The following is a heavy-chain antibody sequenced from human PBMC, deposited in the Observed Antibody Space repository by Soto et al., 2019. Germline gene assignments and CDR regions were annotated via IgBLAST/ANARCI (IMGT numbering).Heavy chain of an antibody. D-gene: IGHD2-21*02. CDR2: IYPGDSDT. Sequence: PGESLKISCKGSGYSFTSYWIGWVRQMPGKGLEWMGIIYPGDSDTRYSPSFQGQVTISADKSISTAYLQWSSLKASDTAMYYCARSLQVTALSYYYYYYGMDVWGQGTTVTVSS. J-gene: IGHJ6*02. CDR3: ARSLQVTALSYYYYYYGMDV. CDR1: GYSFTSYW. V-gene: IGHV5-51*01.